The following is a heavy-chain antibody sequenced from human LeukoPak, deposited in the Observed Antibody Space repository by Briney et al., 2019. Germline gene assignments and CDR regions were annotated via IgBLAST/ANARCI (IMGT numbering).Heavy chain of an antibody. Sequence: GGSLRLSCAASGFTFSSYAMHWVRQAPGKGLEWVALISYDGSDKYYGDSVKGRFTISRDNSKNTLSLQMNNLRAEDTAVYYCTRESGSQGDFDYWGQGTLVTVSS. V-gene: IGHV3-30-3*01. D-gene: IGHD3-10*01. J-gene: IGHJ4*02. CDR1: GFTFSSYA. CDR2: ISYDGSDK. CDR3: TRESGSQGDFDY.